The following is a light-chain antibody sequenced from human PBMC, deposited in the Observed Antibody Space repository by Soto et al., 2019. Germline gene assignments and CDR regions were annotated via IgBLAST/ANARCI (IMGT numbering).Light chain of an antibody. J-gene: IGLJ1*01. Sequence: QSVLTQPPSVSGAPGQRVTISCTGSSSNIGTGYDVHWYQQLPGTAPKLLIYVNNNRPSGVPDRFSGSKSGTSASLAITRLQAEDEADYYCQSYDISLHNYVFGTGTKLTVL. CDR1: SSNIGTGYD. CDR3: QSYDISLHNYV. CDR2: VNN. V-gene: IGLV1-40*01.